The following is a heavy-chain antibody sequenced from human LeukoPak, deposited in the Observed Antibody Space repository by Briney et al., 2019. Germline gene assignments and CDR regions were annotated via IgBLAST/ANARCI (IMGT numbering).Heavy chain of an antibody. Sequence: ASVKVSCKASGYTFTSYDINWVRQATGQGLEWMGWINPNSGGTNYAQKFQGRVTMTRDTSISTAYMELSRLRSDDTAVYYCARDTKVVVVPAAPDYWGQGTLVTVSS. J-gene: IGHJ4*02. V-gene: IGHV1-2*02. CDR1: GYTFTSYD. CDR3: ARDTKVVVVPAAPDY. D-gene: IGHD2-2*01. CDR2: INPNSGGT.